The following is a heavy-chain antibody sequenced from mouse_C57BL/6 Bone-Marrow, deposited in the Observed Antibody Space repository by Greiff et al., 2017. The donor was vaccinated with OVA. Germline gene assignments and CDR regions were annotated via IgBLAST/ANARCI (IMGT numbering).Heavy chain of an antibody. CDR1: GFTFSDYG. D-gene: IGHD2-12*01. CDR2: ISNLAYSI. V-gene: IGHV5-15*01. J-gene: IGHJ4*01. Sequence: EVMLVESGGGLVQPGGSLKLSCAASGFTFSDYGMAWVRQAPRKGPEWVAFISNLAYSIYYADTVTGRFTISRENAKNTLYLEMSSLRSEDTAMYYCASLPYQLGAMDYWGQGTSVTVSS. CDR3: ASLPYQLGAMDY.